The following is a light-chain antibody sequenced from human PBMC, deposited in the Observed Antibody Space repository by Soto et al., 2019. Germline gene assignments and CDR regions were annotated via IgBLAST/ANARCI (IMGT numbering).Light chain of an antibody. V-gene: IGKV3-15*01. CDR1: HSVSSN. Sequence: EIVLTQSPVTLSLSPGERATLSCRASHSVSSNLAWYQQKPGQAPRLLIYGASTRATGIPARFSGSGSGTEFTLTISSLQSEDFAVYYCQQYNNWWTFGQGTKVDIK. J-gene: IGKJ1*01. CDR3: QQYNNWWT. CDR2: GAS.